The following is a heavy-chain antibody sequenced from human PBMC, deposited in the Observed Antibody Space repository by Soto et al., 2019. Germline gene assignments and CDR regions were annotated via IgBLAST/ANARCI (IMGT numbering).Heavy chain of an antibody. V-gene: IGHV3-9*01. D-gene: IGHD2-15*01. CDR2: ISWNSGSI. CDR3: AKDTGGTYCSGGSCYSEGYFDY. J-gene: IGHJ4*02. CDR1: GFTFDDYA. Sequence: ESGGGLVQPGRSLRLSCAASGFTFDDYAMHWVRQAPGKGLEWVSGISWNSGSIGYADSVKGRFTISRDNAKNSLYLQMNSLRAEDTALYYCAKDTGGTYCSGGSCYSEGYFDYWGQGTLVTVSS.